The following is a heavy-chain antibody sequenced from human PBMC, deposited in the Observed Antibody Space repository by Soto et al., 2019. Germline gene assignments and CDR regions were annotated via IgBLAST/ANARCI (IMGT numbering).Heavy chain of an antibody. V-gene: IGHV4-34*01. J-gene: IGHJ5*02. CDR1: GESLSDHY. CDR2: INQYGTT. D-gene: IGHD1-20*01. CDR3: ARGAHISGVTRCFDP. Sequence: QVQLQQWGAGLLKPSETLSLLCAVSGESLSDHYWSWIRQSPGKGLEWIGEINQYGTTNYNPSLKSRVTISADTSKNQFFLRLTSVTAAYTAVYYCARGAHISGVTRCFDPWGQGTLVTFSS.